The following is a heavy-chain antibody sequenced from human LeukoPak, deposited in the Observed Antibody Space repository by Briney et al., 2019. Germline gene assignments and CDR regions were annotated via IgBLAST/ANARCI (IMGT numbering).Heavy chain of an antibody. CDR3: ARPKGHYYDSSGYGAFDI. CDR1: GFTFSNYR. V-gene: IGHV3-21*01. Sequence: GGSLRLSCAASGFTFSNYRMNWVRQAPGKGLEWVSSISSSSSYIYYADSVKGRFTISRDNAKNSLYLQMNSLRAEDTAVYYCARPKGHYYDSSGYGAFDIWGQGTMVTVSS. J-gene: IGHJ3*02. D-gene: IGHD3-22*01. CDR2: ISSSSSYI.